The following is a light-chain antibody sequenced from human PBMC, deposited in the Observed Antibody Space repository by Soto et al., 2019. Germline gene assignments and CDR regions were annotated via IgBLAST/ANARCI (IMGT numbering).Light chain of an antibody. CDR3: QKCNSAPLT. CDR1: QVISNY. CDR2: AVS. J-gene: IGKJ5*01. Sequence: DVQMTQSPSSLSVSVGDRVTITCRASQVISNYLAWYQQKPGKPPQLLIYAVSTLQSGVPSRFSGSASGTEFTLTISGVQPEDVATYSCQKCNSAPLTCGQGTRLE. V-gene: IGKV1-27*01.